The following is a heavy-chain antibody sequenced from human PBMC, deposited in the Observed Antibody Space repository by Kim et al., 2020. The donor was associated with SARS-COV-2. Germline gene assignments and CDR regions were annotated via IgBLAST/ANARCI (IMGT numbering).Heavy chain of an antibody. CDR2: IYYSGST. D-gene: IGHD2-15*01. V-gene: IGHV4-39*01. J-gene: IGHJ6*02. Sequence: SETLSLTCTVSGGSISSSSYYWGWIRQPPGKGLEWIGSIYYSGSTYYNPSLKSRVTISVDTSKNQFSLKLSSVTAADTAVYYCARQLVVVAATSSYYYYYGMDVWGQGTTVTVSS. CDR3: ARQLVVVAATSSYYYYYGMDV. CDR1: GGSISSSSYY.